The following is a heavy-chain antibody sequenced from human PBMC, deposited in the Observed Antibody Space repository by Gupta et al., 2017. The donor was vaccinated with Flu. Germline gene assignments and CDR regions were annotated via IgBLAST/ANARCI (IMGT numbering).Heavy chain of an antibody. CDR1: YA. CDR3: AKDLGRGGDYYYYMDV. Sequence: YAMHWVRQAPGKGLEWVAVISYDGNNKYYADSVKGRFTISRDNSKNTLYLQMNSLRAEDTAVYYCAKDLGRGGDYYYYMDVWGKGTTVTVSS. V-gene: IGHV3-30*18. CDR2: ISYDGNNK. D-gene: IGHD3-10*01. J-gene: IGHJ6*03.